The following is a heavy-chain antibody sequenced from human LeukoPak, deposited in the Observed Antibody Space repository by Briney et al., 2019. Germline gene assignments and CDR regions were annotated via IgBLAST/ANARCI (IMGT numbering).Heavy chain of an antibody. Sequence: SETLSLTCTVSGGSIISNSYYWGWIRQPPGKGLGWIGSIYYSGSPYYNASLKGRVTISVDTSKNQFFLKLSSVTAADTAVYYCARTTRSEYYYGMDVWGQGTTVTVSS. V-gene: IGHV4-39*01. J-gene: IGHJ6*02. CDR3: ARTTRSEYYYGMDV. D-gene: IGHD1-14*01. CDR2: IYYSGSP. CDR1: GGSIISNSYY.